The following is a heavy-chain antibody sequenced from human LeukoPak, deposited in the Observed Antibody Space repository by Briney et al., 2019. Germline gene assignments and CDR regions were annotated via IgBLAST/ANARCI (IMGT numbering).Heavy chain of an antibody. CDR1: GGSFSGYY. CDR3: ARVNPKYGVVILSLIFDY. Sequence: SETLSLTCAVYGGSFSGYYWSWIRQPPGKGLEWIGEINHSGSTNYNPSLKSRVTISVDTSKNQFSLKLSSVTAADTAVYYCARVNPKYGVVILSLIFDYWGQGTLVTVSS. D-gene: IGHD3-3*01. V-gene: IGHV4-34*01. J-gene: IGHJ4*02. CDR2: INHSGST.